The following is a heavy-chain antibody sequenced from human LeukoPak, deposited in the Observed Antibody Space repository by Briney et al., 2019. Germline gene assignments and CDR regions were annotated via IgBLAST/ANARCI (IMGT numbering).Heavy chain of an antibody. D-gene: IGHD2-2*01. CDR1: GGSISSGGYY. V-gene: IGHV4-30-2*01. Sequence: PSETLSLTCTVSGGSISSGGYYWSWIRQPPGKGLEWIGYIYHSGSTYYNPSLKSRVTISVDRSKNQFSLKLSSVTAADTAVYYCARDHPVVVPADAFDIWGQGTMVTVSS. CDR3: ARDHPVVVPADAFDI. J-gene: IGHJ3*02. CDR2: IYHSGST.